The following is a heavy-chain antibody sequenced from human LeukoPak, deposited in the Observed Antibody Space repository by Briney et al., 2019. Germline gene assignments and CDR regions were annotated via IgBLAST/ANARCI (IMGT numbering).Heavy chain of an antibody. Sequence: GGSLRLSCAAPGFTVSSTYMSWVRQAPGEGLEWGSVIYSGGSTYYADSVKGRFTISRDNSKNTLYLQMSSLRAEDTAVYYCARDVTSGWYRFDPWGQGTLVTVSS. J-gene: IGHJ5*02. D-gene: IGHD6-19*01. CDR2: IYSGGST. CDR1: GFTVSSTY. CDR3: ARDVTSGWYRFDP. V-gene: IGHV3-66*02.